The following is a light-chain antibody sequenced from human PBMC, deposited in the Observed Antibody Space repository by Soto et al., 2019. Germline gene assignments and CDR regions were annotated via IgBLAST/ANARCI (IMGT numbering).Light chain of an antibody. V-gene: IGLV2-14*03. CDR1: SSDVGGYNY. J-gene: IGLJ1*01. CDR2: DVS. Sequence: QSALTQPASVSGSPGQSITISCTGTSSDVGGYNYVSWYQQHPGKAPKLIIYDVSNRPSGVSNRFSGSKSGNTASLTISGLQAEDDTDYYRSSYTSTSTYVFGTGTKLTVL. CDR3: SSYTSTSTYV.